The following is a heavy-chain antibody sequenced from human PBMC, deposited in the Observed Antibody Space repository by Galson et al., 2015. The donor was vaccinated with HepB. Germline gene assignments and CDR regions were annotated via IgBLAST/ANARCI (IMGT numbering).Heavy chain of an antibody. J-gene: IGHJ4*02. CDR1: GFSLSTSGMC. CDR2: IDWDDDK. Sequence: PALVKPTQTLTLTCTFSGFSLSTSGMCVSWIRQPPGKALEWLARIDWDDDKYYSTSLKTRLTISKDTSKNQVVLTMTNMDPVDTATYYCARSWRRYSSGWWEYYFDYWGQGTLVTVSP. D-gene: IGHD6-19*01. V-gene: IGHV2-70*11. CDR3: ARSWRRYSSGWWEYYFDY.